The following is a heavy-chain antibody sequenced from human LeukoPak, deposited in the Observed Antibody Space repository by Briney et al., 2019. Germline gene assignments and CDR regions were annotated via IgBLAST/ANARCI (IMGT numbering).Heavy chain of an antibody. J-gene: IGHJ6*03. CDR2: MNPNSGNT. V-gene: IGHV1-8*01. CDR3: ARGRFGELLVDYYYYMDV. CDR1: GYTFTSYD. D-gene: IGHD3-10*01. Sequence: ASVKVSCKASGYTFTSYDINWVRQATGQGLEWMGWMNPNSGNTGYAQKFQGRVTMTRNTSISTAYMELSSLRSEDTAVYYCARGRFGELLVDYYYYMDVWGKGTTVTISS.